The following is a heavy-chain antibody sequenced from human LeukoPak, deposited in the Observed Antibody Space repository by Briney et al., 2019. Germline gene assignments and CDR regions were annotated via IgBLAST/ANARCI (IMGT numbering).Heavy chain of an antibody. Sequence: QPGRSLRLSCAASGFTFSSYAMHWVRQAPGKGLEWVAVISYDGSNKYYADSVKGRFTISRDNSKNTLYLQMNSLRAEDTAVYYCARDTSPQGSVEATIFDYWGQGTLVTVSS. J-gene: IGHJ4*02. D-gene: IGHD1-26*01. V-gene: IGHV3-30-3*01. CDR3: ARDTSPQGSVEATIFDY. CDR1: GFTFSSYA. CDR2: ISYDGSNK.